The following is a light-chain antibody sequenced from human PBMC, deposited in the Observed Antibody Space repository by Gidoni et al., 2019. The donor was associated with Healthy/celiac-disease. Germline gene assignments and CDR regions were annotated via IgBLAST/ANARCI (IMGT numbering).Light chain of an antibody. Sequence: DIQMTQSPSSLSVSVGDRVTITCRASQGISNYLAWYQQQPGKVPKLLIYAASTLQSGVPSRFSGSGSGTDFTLTISSLQPEDVATYYCKKYNRPEATLGQGTKVEIK. V-gene: IGKV1-27*01. CDR3: KKYNRPEAT. CDR1: QGISNY. J-gene: IGKJ1*01. CDR2: AAS.